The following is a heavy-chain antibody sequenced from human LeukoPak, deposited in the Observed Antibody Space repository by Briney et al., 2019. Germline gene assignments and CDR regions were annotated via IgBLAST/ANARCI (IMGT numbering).Heavy chain of an antibody. CDR2: MNPNSGNT. Sequence: ASVKVFCKASGYTFTSYDINWVRQASGQGLEWMGWMNPNSGNTGYAQKFKGRVTITRNASISRAYMELSSLRSEDTAVYYCARDRLGYSSRENYFDYWGQGTLVTVSS. V-gene: IGHV1-8*03. D-gene: IGHD6-13*01. CDR3: ARDRLGYSSRENYFDY. J-gene: IGHJ4*02. CDR1: GYTFTSYD.